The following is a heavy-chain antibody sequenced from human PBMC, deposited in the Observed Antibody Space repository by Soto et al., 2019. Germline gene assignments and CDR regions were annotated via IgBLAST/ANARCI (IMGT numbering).Heavy chain of an antibody. CDR1: GGSISSSSYY. J-gene: IGHJ4*02. Sequence: PSETLSLTCTVSGGSISSSSYYWGWIRQPPGKGLEWIGSIYYSGSTYYNPSLKSRVTISVDTSKNQFSLKLSSVTAADTAVYYCARLELPALLFDYWGQRTLVTVSS. CDR3: ARLELPALLFDY. CDR2: IYYSGST. D-gene: IGHD1-7*01. V-gene: IGHV4-39*01.